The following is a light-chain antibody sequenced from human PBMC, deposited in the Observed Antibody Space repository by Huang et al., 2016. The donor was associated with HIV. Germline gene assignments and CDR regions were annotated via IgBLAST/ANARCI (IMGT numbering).Light chain of an antibody. CDR2: AAS. CDR1: PSVTGNH. CDR3: QQYGSTPLT. Sequence: EIVLTQTPATLSLSPGERVTLSCGASPSVTGNHLAWYQKKVGLAPRLLSYAASSRATDIPDRFSGSGSGTDFTLTISRLEPEDFAVYYCQQYGSTPLTFGGGTKVEIK. J-gene: IGKJ4*01. V-gene: IGKV3D-20*01.